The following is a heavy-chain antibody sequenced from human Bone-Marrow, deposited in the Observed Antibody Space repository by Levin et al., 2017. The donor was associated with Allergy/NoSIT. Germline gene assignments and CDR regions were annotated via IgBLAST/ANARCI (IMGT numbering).Heavy chain of an antibody. D-gene: IGHD1-26*01. V-gene: IGHV4-61*01. CDR3: ARERSTSGFDS. Sequence: PSETLSLTCSVSGGSVSSGYYYWSWIRQPPGKEPEWIGYIYHTGTPSYNPSLKSRVSISLDRSKNQFSLNLGSVTAAETATYYCARERSTSGFDSWSQGTLVTVTS. J-gene: IGHJ4*02. CDR2: IYHTGTP. CDR1: GGSVSSGYYY.